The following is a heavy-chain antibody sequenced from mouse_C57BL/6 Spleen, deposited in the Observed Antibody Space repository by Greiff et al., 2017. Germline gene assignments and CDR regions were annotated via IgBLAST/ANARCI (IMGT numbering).Heavy chain of an antibody. J-gene: IGHJ4*01. CDR1: GFTFSDYY. CDR2: ISNGGGST. V-gene: IGHV5-12*01. CDR3: ARHKGLLGAMDY. Sequence: EVMLVESGGGLVQPGGSLKLSCAASGFTFSDYYMYWVRQTPEKRLEWVAYISNGGGSTYYPDTVKGRFTISRDNAKNTLYLQMSRLKSEDTAMYYCARHKGLLGAMDYWGQGTSVTVSS. D-gene: IGHD2-3*01.